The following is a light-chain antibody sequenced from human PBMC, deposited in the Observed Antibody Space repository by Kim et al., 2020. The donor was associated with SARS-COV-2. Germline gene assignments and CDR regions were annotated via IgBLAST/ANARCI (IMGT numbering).Light chain of an antibody. V-gene: IGLV6-57*01. CDR3: QSYDSDNWV. J-gene: IGLJ3*02. Sequence: FMLTQPHSVSESPGKTVTISCTRSTGSIVGDYVQWYQQRPGSSPTSVIYENNQRASGVPDRFSGSIDSSSNSASLTISGLKTEDEADYYCQSYDSDNWVFGGGTKLTVL. CDR1: TGSIVGDY. CDR2: ENN.